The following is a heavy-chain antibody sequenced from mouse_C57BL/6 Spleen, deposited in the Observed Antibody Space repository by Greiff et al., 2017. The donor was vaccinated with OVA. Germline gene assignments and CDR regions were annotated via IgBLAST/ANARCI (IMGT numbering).Heavy chain of an antibody. J-gene: IGHJ1*03. D-gene: IGHD2-5*01. CDR3: ARSYYSNLYWYFDV. V-gene: IGHV1-61*01. Sequence: QVQLQQPGAELVRPGSSVKLSCKASGYTFTSYWMDWVKQRPGQGLEWIGNIYPSDSETHYNQKFKDKATLTVDKSSSTAYMQHSSLTSEDSAVYYCARSYYSNLYWYFDVWGTGTTVTVSS. CDR2: IYPSDSET. CDR1: GYTFTSYW.